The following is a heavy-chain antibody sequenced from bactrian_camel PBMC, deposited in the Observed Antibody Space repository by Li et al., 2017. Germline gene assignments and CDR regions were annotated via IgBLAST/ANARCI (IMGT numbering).Heavy chain of an antibody. CDR3: GADPPATWCRPKASFGY. Sequence: VQLVESGGGSVQAGGSLRLSCTHFGYSSSRHCMGWFRQAPGKAREGIAGIRRDGDEYYADSVKGRFTISQDNAQNTIYLQMDNLKPEDTAMYYCGADPPATWCRPKASFGYLGQGTQVTVS. J-gene: IGHJ6*01. CDR1: GYSSSRHC. CDR2: IRRDGDE. V-gene: IGHV3S31*01. D-gene: IGHD1*01.